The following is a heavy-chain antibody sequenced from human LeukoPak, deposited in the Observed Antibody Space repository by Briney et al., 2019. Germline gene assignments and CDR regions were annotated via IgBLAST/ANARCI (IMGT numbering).Heavy chain of an antibody. CDR3: ARDYSGYDYDY. V-gene: IGHV1-46*01. J-gene: IGHJ4*02. Sequence: VASVKVSCKASGYTFTSYYMHWVRQAPGQGLEWMGIINPSGGSTSYAQKFQGRVTMTRDTSTGTVYMELSSLRSEDTAVYYCARDYSGYDYDYWGQGTLVTVSS. CDR2: INPSGGST. D-gene: IGHD5-12*01. CDR1: GYTFTSYY.